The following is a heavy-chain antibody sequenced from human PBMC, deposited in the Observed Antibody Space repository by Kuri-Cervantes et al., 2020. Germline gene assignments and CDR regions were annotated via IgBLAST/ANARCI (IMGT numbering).Heavy chain of an antibody. Sequence: SETLSLTCTVSGGSISSYYWSWIRQPPGKGLEWIGYIYYSGSTNYNPSLKSRVTISVDTSKNQFSLKLSSVTAADTAVYYCARSAKYYDFWSGYYNPGGWYYYYYMDVWGKGTTVTVSS. J-gene: IGHJ6*03. D-gene: IGHD3-3*01. CDR1: GGSISSYY. CDR3: ARSAKYYDFWSGYYNPGGWYYYYYMDV. CDR2: IYYSGST. V-gene: IGHV4-59*01.